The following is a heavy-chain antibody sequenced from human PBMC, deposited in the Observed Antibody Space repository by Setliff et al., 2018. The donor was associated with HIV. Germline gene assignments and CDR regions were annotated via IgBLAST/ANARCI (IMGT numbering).Heavy chain of an antibody. Sequence: PSETLSLTCIVSGGSISNYYWGWIRQSPGKGLEWIGFIHHSGSTNYNPSLESRVTLSLDTANNHFSLNLRSVTAADTAVYYCSRQQLDGFRYKYYYMDVWGKGTTVTVSS. CDR1: GGSISNYY. D-gene: IGHD6-13*01. CDR2: IHHSGST. CDR3: SRQQLDGFRYKYYYMDV. V-gene: IGHV4-59*01. J-gene: IGHJ6*03.